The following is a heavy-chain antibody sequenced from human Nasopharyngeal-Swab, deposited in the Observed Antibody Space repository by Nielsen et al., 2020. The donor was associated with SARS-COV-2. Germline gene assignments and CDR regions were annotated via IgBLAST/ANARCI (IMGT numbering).Heavy chain of an antibody. V-gene: IGHV1-3*01. J-gene: IGHJ4*02. CDR3: AFVSYDSSGYYYSY. Sequence: ASVKVSCKASGYTFTSYAMHWVRQAPGQRLEWMGWINAGNGNTKYSQKFQGRVTITGDTSATTAYMELSSLRSEDTAVYYCAFVSYDSSGYYYSYWGQGTLGTVSS. D-gene: IGHD3-22*01. CDR1: GYTFTSYA. CDR2: INAGNGNT.